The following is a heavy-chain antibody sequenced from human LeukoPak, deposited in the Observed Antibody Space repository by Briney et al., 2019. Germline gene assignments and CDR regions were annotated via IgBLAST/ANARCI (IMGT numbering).Heavy chain of an antibody. CDR2: INHSGST. D-gene: IGHD3-10*01. J-gene: IGHJ4*02. V-gene: IGHV4-34*01. CDR1: GGSFSGYY. CDR3: ARGPRVLLWFGELPNSYYFDY. Sequence: SETLSLTCAVYGGSFSGYYWSWTRQPPGKGLEWIGEINHSGSTNYNPSLKSRVTISVDTSKNQFSLKLSSVTAADTAVYYCARGPRVLLWFGELPNSYYFDYWGQGTLVTVSS.